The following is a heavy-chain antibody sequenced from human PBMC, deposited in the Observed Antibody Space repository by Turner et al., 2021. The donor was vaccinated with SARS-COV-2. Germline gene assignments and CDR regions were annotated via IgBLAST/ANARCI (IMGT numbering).Heavy chain of an antibody. CDR3: AKVASNPGDYFDY. Sequence: EVQLLESGGGLVQPGGSLRLSCAASGFTFSSYAMSWVRQAPGKGLEWVSGISDSGGSTYYADSVKGRFTISRDNSKNTLYLQMNSLRAEDTAVYYCAKVASNPGDYFDYWGQGTLVTVSS. J-gene: IGHJ4*02. V-gene: IGHV3-23*01. D-gene: IGHD4-17*01. CDR1: GFTFSSYA. CDR2: ISDSGGST.